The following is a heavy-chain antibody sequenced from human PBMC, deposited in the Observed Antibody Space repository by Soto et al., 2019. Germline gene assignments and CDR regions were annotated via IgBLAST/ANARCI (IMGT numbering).Heavy chain of an antibody. J-gene: IGHJ5*02. CDR3: TGLVWGITGTPGRPVGWFDP. V-gene: IGHV4-39*02. CDR2: LSYTGAT. D-gene: IGHD1-20*01. CDR1: GGSFSTSYY. Sequence: PSETLSLTCAVSGGSFSTSYYWAWIRQPPGKGLEWIGSLSYTGATFYNPSFKSRVTISVDTSKRRFSLRVNSVTPSDTASYYCTGLVWGITGTPGRPVGWFDPWGQGTLVTVSS.